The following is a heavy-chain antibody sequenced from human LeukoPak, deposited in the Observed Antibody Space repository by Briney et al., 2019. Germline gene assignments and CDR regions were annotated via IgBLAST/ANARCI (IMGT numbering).Heavy chain of an antibody. J-gene: IGHJ4*02. CDR2: IIPIFGTA. Sequence: GASVKVSCKASGGTFSSYAISWVRQAPGQGLEWMGRIIPIFGTANYAQKFQGRVTITADKSTSTAYMELSSLRSEDTAVYYCARDRRMSGNSYFDYWGQGTLVTVSS. D-gene: IGHD4-23*01. CDR3: ARDRRMSGNSYFDY. CDR1: GGTFSSYA. V-gene: IGHV1-69*06.